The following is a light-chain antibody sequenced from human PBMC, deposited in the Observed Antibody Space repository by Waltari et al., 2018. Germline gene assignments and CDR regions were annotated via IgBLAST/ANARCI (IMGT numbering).Light chain of an antibody. CDR2: FGF. J-gene: IGKJ1*01. Sequence: IVLSQSPGTLSLSPRERAPLSCTASETISNTYLVWFQQKRGQAPRLLIYFGFTMATGVPDRFSGSGSGTDFTLTISRLEAEDVAMYYCQHYGNPPGTFGQGTNVEI. CDR3: QHYGNPPGT. CDR1: ETISNTY. V-gene: IGKV3-20*01.